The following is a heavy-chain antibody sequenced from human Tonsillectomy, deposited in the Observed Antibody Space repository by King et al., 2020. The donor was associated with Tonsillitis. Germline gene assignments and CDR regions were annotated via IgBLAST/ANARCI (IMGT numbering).Heavy chain of an antibody. CDR1: A. D-gene: IGHD1-14*01. Sequence: AMHWVRQGPGKGLEWVSLISGDGDTTYYADSVKGRFTISRDNSKNSLYLQMNSLRTVDTALYFCAKDSTGPSAFDIWGQGTMVTVSS. CDR3: AKDSTGPSAFDI. J-gene: IGHJ3*02. V-gene: IGHV3-43*02. CDR2: ISGDGDTT.